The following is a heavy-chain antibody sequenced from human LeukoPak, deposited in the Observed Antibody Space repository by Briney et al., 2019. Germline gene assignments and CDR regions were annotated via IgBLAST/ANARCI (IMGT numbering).Heavy chain of an antibody. CDR2: INPSGGST. CDR3: ARYRGYSGSYKRAEYFQH. V-gene: IGHV1-46*01. D-gene: IGHD1-26*01. J-gene: IGHJ1*01. CDR1: GYXFTSYY. Sequence: ASVKVSCKASGYXFTSYYMHWVRQAPGQGLEWMGIINPSGGSTSYAQKFQGRVTMTRDTSTSTVYMELSSLRSEDTAVYYCARYRGYSGSYKRAEYFQHWARAPWSPSPQ.